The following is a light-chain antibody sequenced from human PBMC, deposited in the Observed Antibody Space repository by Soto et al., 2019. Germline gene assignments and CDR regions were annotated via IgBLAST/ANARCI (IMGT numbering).Light chain of an antibody. J-gene: IGLJ1*01. V-gene: IGLV2-14*03. CDR1: HNDIGTYDY. CDR3: RSFTSNRIDV. CDR2: GVT. Sequence: QSALTQPTSVSGSPGQSISISCTGNHNDIGTYDYVSWYQQHPGRAPRLLIHGVTTRASGISDRFSASKSGLTASLTISGLKPEDEADYYCRSFTSNRIDVFGPGTKVTVL.